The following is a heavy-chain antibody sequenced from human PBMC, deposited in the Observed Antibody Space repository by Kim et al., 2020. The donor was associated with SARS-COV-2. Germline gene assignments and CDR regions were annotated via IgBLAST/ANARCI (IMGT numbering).Heavy chain of an antibody. CDR2: SEN. V-gene: IGHV3-7*01. CDR3: ARVRWVFDY. J-gene: IGHJ4*02. D-gene: IGHD4-17*01. Sequence: SENYYVDSVKGRFTISRDNAKNSLYLQMNSLRAEDTAVYYCARVRWVFDYWGQGILVTVSS.